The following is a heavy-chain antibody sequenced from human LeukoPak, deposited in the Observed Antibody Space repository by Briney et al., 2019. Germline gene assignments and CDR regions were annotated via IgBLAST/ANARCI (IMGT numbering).Heavy chain of an antibody. CDR3: TSPYRGGDY. D-gene: IGHD1-26*01. J-gene: IGHJ4*02. CDR2: VIPFFGTS. Sequence: SVRVSCKASGGNFSNFAFSWVRQAPGQGLEWMGGVIPFFGTSKYAQRFQGRVTISADEFTKTASMELSSLRSEDTAVYYCTSPYRGGDYWGQGTLVTVSS. V-gene: IGHV1-69*13. CDR1: GGNFSNFA.